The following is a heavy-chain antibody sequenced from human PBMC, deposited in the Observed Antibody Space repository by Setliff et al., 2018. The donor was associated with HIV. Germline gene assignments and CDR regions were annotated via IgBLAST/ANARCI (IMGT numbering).Heavy chain of an antibody. V-gene: IGHV1-18*01. CDR3: ARVPYRSAWFSGGHDAFDI. CDR2: ISGFNGNT. D-gene: IGHD6-19*01. CDR1: GYSFASYG. J-gene: IGHJ3*02. Sequence: ASVKVSCKASGYSFASYGVNWVRQAPGQGLEWMGWISGFNGNTKYAQSFQDRVAMTTETATSTAYMEMRSLRSDDTAVYFCARVPYRSAWFSGGHDAFDIWGQGTMVTVSS.